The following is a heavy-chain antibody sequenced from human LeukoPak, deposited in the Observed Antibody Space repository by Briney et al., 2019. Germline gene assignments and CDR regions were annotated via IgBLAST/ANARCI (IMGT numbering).Heavy chain of an antibody. CDR3: ARVGALFDAFDI. D-gene: IGHD3-10*01. CDR2: INHSGST. J-gene: IGHJ3*02. Sequence: PSETLSPTCAVYGGSFSGYYWSWIRQPPGKGLEWIGEINHSGSTNYSPSLKSRVTISVDTSKNQFSLKLSSVTAADTAVYYCARVGALFDAFDIWGQGTMVTVSS. V-gene: IGHV4-34*01. CDR1: GGSFSGYY.